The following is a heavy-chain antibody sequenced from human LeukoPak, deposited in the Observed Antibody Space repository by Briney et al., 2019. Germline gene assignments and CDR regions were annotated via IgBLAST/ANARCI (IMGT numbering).Heavy chain of an antibody. CDR2: ISGSGGST. CDR3: ANEEYSGYEGDY. J-gene: IGHJ4*02. V-gene: IGHV3-23*01. CDR1: GFTFSNAW. Sequence: GGSLRLSCAASGFTFSNAWMSWVCQAPGKGLEWVSAISGSGGSTYYADSVKGRFTISRDNSKNTLYLQMNSLRAEDTAVYYCANEEYSGYEGDYWGQGTLVTVSS. D-gene: IGHD5-12*01.